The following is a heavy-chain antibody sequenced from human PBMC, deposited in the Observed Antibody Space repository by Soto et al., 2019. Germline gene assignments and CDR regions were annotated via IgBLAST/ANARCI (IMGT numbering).Heavy chain of an antibody. CDR3: ARGYDILTGYHPNWFDP. CDR2: IYYSGST. CDR1: GGSISSGGYY. D-gene: IGHD3-9*01. J-gene: IGHJ5*02. V-gene: IGHV4-31*03. Sequence: SETLSLTCTVSGGSISSGGYYWSWIRQHPGKGLEWIGYIYYSGSTYYNPSLKSRVTISVDTSKNQFSLKLSSVTAADTAVYYCARGYDILTGYHPNWFDPWGQGTLVTVSS.